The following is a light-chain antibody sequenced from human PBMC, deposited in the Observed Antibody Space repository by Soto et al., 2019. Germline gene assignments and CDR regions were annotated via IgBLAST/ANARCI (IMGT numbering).Light chain of an antibody. Sequence: EVLMTQSPATLSVSPGERVILSCRASQRISNDYLAWYQQKPGQAPRLLIYGASNRATGIPDRFSGSGSGTDFTLTISRLEPEDFAVYYCQQYGSSGTFGQGTKVDIK. CDR2: GAS. CDR3: QQYGSSGT. V-gene: IGKV3-20*01. J-gene: IGKJ1*01. CDR1: QRISNDY.